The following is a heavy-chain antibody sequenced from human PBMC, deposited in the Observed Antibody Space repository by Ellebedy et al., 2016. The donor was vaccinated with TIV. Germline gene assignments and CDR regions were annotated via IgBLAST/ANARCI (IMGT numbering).Heavy chain of an antibody. CDR1: GFSVSSNF. V-gene: IGHV3-66*01. CDR2: MYSGGCT. Sequence: GESLKISCAVSGFSVSSNFMSWVRQAPGKGLEWVSIMYSGGCTNYTDSVRGRFTISRADSKNPRSLQMNSLRAEDTAGYYCARDPGGGVAYGDNWFDPWGRGTLVTVSS. D-gene: IGHD4-17*01. J-gene: IGHJ5*02. CDR3: ARDPGGGVAYGDNWFDP.